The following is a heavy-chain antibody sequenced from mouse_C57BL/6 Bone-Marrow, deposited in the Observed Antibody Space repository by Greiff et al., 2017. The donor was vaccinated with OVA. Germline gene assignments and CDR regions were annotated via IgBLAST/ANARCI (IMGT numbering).Heavy chain of an antibody. Sequence: VQLQQSGAELVKPGASVKLSCKASGYTFTSYWMHWVKQRPGQGLEWIGMIHPNSGSTNYNEKFKSKATLTADKSSSTAYMQLSSLTSEDSAVYYCCYCDYLWYFDVWGTGTTVTVSS. CDR1: GYTFTSYW. CDR3: CYCDYLWYFDV. V-gene: IGHV1-64*01. CDR2: IHPNSGST. J-gene: IGHJ1*03. D-gene: IGHD2-4*01.